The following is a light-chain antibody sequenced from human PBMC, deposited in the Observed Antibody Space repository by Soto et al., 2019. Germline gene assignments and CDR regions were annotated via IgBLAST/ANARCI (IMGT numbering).Light chain of an antibody. CDR2: GAS. CDR1: QSVSSSY. J-gene: IGKJ2*01. V-gene: IGKV3-20*01. CDR3: QQYGSSPYT. Sequence: EIVLTQSPGTLSLSPGERATLSCRASQSVSSSYLGWYQQKPGQTPRLLIYGASSRATGIPDRFSGSGSKTDFTLTISRLEPEDFAVYYCQQYGSSPYTFGQGTKLEIK.